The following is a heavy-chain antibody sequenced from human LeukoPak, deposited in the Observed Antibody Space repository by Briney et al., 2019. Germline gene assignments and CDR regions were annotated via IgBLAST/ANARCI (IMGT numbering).Heavy chain of an antibody. CDR3: ARTLRKWEPKTFDY. D-gene: IGHD1-26*01. J-gene: IGHJ4*02. V-gene: IGHV4-59*12. CDR2: IYYSGST. CDR1: GGSISSYY. Sequence: PSETLSLTCTVSGGSISSYYWSWIRQPPGKGLEWIGYIYYSGSTNYNPSLKSRVTISVDTSKNQFSLKLSSVTAADTAVYYCARTLRKWEPKTFDYWGQGTLVTVSS.